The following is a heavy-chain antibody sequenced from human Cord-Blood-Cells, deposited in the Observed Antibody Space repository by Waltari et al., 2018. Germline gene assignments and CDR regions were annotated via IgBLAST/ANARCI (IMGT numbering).Heavy chain of an antibody. CDR2: IYHSGRP. J-gene: IGHJ3*02. Sequence: QVQLQESDPGLVKPSETLSLPCTVSGYSISRGYYWGWIRQPPGKGLEWIGSIYHSGRPYSNPSLTTRVAIPGDTSTHLFPLKLSSVSAADTAVYYCARDESRAYAFDIWGQGTMVTASS. V-gene: IGHV4-38-2*02. CDR1: GYSISRGYY. CDR3: ARDESRAYAFDI.